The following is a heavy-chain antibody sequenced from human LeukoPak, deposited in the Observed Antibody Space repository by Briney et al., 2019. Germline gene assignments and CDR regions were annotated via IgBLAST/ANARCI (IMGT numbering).Heavy chain of an antibody. CDR1: GYSFTSYW. V-gene: IGHV5-51*01. CDR3: ARSVVVGDFDY. D-gene: IGHD3-22*01. Sequence: GESLKISCKGSGYSFTSYWIGWVRQMPGKGLEWMGIIYPGDSDTRYSPSFQGQVTISADKSITTAYLQWSSLKASDSAMYHCARSVVVGDFDYWGQGTLVTVSS. CDR2: IYPGDSDT. J-gene: IGHJ4*02.